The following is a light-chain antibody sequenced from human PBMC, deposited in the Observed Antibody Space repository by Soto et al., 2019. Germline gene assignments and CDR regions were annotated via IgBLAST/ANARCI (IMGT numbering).Light chain of an antibody. Sequence: EIVMTQSPATLSVSPGERATLSCRASQSVSSTLAWYQQKPGQAPRLLIHGAFTRATGIPARFSGSGSGTEFTLTISSLQSEDFAVYYCQQYNNWPWTFGQGTKWISN. CDR2: GAF. J-gene: IGKJ1*01. V-gene: IGKV3-15*01. CDR1: QSVSST. CDR3: QQYNNWPWT.